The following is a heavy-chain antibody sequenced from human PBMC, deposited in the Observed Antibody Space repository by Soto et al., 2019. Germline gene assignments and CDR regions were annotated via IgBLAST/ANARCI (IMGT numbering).Heavy chain of an antibody. Sequence: EVQLVESGGGLVQPGRSLRLSCAASGFTFDDYAMHWVRQAPGKGLEWVSGISWNSGSIGYADSVKGRFTISRDNAKNSLYLQMNCMKAEDTALYYCAKDSSKWIQLWLWPRDAFDIWGQGTMVPVSS. CDR2: ISWNSGSI. CDR1: GFTFDDYA. D-gene: IGHD5-18*01. J-gene: IGHJ3*02. CDR3: AKDSSKWIQLWLWPRDAFDI. V-gene: IGHV3-9*01.